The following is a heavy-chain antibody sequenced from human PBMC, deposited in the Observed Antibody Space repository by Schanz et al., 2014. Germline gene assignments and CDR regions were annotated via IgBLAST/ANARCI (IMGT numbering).Heavy chain of an antibody. CDR3: AKDPRGDKNDRAYYLDY. D-gene: IGHD3-10*01. CDR1: GFTFSSYA. J-gene: IGHJ4*02. Sequence: EVHLLDSGGGLVQPGGSLRLSCAASGFTFSSYAMSWVRQAPGKGLEWVSSISSGGNPYYANSVKGRFGISRDNSENTLYLQMSSVRVEDTAVYCCAKDPRGDKNDRAYYLDYWGQGTLVSVSS. CDR2: ISSGGNP. V-gene: IGHV3-23*01.